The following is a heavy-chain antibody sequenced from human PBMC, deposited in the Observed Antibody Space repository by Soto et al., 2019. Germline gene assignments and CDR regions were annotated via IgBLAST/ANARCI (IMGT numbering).Heavy chain of an antibody. CDR3: ARARNSSGWSDYYYGMDV. J-gene: IGHJ6*02. V-gene: IGHV1-18*04. CDR1: GYTFTSYG. D-gene: IGHD6-19*01. CDR2: ISAYNGST. Sequence: ASVQVSCKASGYTFTSYGISWVRQAPGQVLEWMGWISAYNGSTNYAQKLQGRVTMTTDTSTSTAYMELRSLRSDDTAVYYCARARNSSGWSDYYYGMDVWGQGTTVTVSS.